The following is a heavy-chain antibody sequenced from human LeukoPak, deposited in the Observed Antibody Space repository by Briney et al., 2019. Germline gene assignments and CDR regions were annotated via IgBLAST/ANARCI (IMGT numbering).Heavy chain of an antibody. V-gene: IGHV4-34*01. CDR2: INHSGST. CDR1: GGSFSGYY. D-gene: IGHD3-10*01. J-gene: IGHJ4*02. Sequence: KPSETLSLTCAVYGGSFSGYYWRWIRQPPGKGLEWIGEINHSGSTNYNPSLRSRVTISVDTSKNQFSLKLSSVTAADTAVYYCARAAGFNYYGSGSYYKNWGQGTLVTVSS. CDR3: ARAAGFNYYGSGSYYKN.